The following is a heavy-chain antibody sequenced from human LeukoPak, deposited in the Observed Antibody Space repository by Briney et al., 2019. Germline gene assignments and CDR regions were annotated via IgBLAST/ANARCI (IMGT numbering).Heavy chain of an antibody. D-gene: IGHD2-15*01. J-gene: IGHJ4*02. CDR1: GFTFSSYR. CDR3: ARDRQDIVVLVAATPLV. CDR2: INSDGSSR. V-gene: IGHV3-74*01. Sequence: GGSLRLSCAASGFTFSSYRMHWVRQAPGKGLVGVSRINSDGSSRSYADSVKGRFTISRDNAKNTLYLQMNSLRAEDTPVYYCARDRQDIVVLVAATPLVWGQGTLVTVSS.